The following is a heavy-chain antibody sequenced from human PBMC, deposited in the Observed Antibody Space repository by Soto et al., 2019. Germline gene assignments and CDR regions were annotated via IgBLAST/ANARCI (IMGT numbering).Heavy chain of an antibody. D-gene: IGHD2-21*02. CDR1: GGSISSGGYY. J-gene: IGHJ4*02. CDR2: IYYSGST. CDR3: AREVGDIVVVTAIGAFDY. V-gene: IGHV4-31*03. Sequence: PSETLSLTCTVSGGSISSGGYYWSWIRQHPGKGLEWIGYIYYSGSTYYNPSLKSRVTISVDTSKNQFSLKLSSVTAADTAVYYCAREVGDIVVVTAIGAFDYWGQGTLVTVSS.